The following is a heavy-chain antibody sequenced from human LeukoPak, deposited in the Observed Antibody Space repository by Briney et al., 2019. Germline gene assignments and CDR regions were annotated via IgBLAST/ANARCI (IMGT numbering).Heavy chain of an antibody. J-gene: IGHJ4*02. V-gene: IGHV1-2*02. D-gene: IGHD2-15*01. Sequence: ASVKVSCKASGYTFTGYYMHWVRQAPGQGLEWMGWINPNSGGTNYARKFQGRVTMTRDTSISTAYMELSRLRSDDTAVYYCARDPYCSGGSCYGLFFDYWGQGTLVTVSS. CDR2: INPNSGGT. CDR1: GYTFTGYY. CDR3: ARDPYCSGGSCYGLFFDY.